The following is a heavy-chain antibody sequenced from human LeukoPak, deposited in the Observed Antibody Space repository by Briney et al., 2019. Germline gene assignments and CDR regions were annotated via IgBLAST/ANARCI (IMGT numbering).Heavy chain of an antibody. J-gene: IGHJ5*02. Sequence: ASVTVSCKASGYTFTSYYMHWVRQAPGQGLEWMGIINPSGGSTSYAQKFQGRVTMTTDTSTSTAYMELRSLRSDDTAVYYCARDSDYDILTGRPSYNWFDTWGQGTLVTVSS. CDR1: GYTFTSYY. V-gene: IGHV1-46*01. CDR3: ARDSDYDILTGRPSYNWFDT. D-gene: IGHD3-9*01. CDR2: INPSGGST.